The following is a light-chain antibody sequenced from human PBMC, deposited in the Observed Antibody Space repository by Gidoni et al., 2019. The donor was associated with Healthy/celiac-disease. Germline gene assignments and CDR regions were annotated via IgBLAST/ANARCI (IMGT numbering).Light chain of an antibody. V-gene: IGKV1-5*03. Sequence: DIQMTQSPSTLSASVGDRVTITCRASQSISSWLAWYQQKPGKAPKLLIYKASSLESGVPSRFSGSGSGTEFTLTISSLQPDDFATYYCQQGLTFGGGTKGRSN. CDR2: KAS. CDR3: QQGLT. CDR1: QSISSW. J-gene: IGKJ4*01.